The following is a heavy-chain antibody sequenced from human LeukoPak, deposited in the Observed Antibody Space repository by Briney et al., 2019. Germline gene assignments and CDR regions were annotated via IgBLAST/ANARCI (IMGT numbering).Heavy chain of an antibody. CDR1: GYTFTSYY. D-gene: IGHD6-6*01. CDR2: TSGYNAKT. Sequence: ASVKVSCKPSGYTFTSYYVSWVRQAPGQGLEWMGWTSGYNAKTKYVQKFQGRITMTIDTSTTTAYMELRSLTSDDTAVYYCARDGFEYSSSSRSDYWGQGTLVTVSS. J-gene: IGHJ4*02. CDR3: ARDGFEYSSSSRSDY. V-gene: IGHV1-18*04.